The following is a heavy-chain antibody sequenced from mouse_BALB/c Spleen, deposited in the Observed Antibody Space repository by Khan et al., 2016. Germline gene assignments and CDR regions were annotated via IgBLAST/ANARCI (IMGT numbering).Heavy chain of an antibody. V-gene: IGHV1-74*01. Sequence: QVQLQQPGTELVRPGASVKLSCKASGYSFTRYWMNWVKQRPGQGLEWIGMIHPSDSESRLNQKFKDKATLTVDNSSSIAYMQLSSPTSEDSAVYYCAISADGNHPYYAMDYGGQGTSVTVSS. D-gene: IGHD2-1*01. CDR2: IHPSDSES. CDR1: GYSFTRYW. CDR3: AISADGNHPYYAMDY. J-gene: IGHJ4*01.